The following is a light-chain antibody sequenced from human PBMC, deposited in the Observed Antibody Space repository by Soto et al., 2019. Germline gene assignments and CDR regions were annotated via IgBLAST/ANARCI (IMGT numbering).Light chain of an antibody. V-gene: IGLV1-47*01. CDR2: RNN. J-gene: IGLJ1*01. CDR3: AAWDDSLSGQV. Sequence: QSVLTQPPSASGTPGQRVTISCSGSSSNIGSNYVYWYQQLPGTAPKVLMYRNNQRPSGVPDRFSGSKSGTSASLAISGLRSEDEADYYCAAWDDSLSGQVFGTGTKVTVL. CDR1: SSNIGSNY.